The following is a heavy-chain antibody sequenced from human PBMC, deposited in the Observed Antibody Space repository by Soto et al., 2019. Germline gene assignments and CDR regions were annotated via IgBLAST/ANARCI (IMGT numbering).Heavy chain of an antibody. J-gene: IGHJ5*02. V-gene: IGHV4-59*01. CDR2: IYYSGST. D-gene: IGHD3-10*01. CDR1: GGSISSYY. CDR3: ARNYYGSGSSNWFDP. Sequence: SETLSLTCTVSGGSISSYYWSWIRQPPGKGLEWIGYIYYSGSTNYNPSLKSRVTISVDTSKNQFSLKLSSVTAADTAVYYCARNYYGSGSSNWFDPWGQGTLVTVSS.